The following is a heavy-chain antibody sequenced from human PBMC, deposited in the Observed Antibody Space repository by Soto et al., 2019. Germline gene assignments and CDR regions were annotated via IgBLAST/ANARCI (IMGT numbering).Heavy chain of an antibody. CDR1: GYSFTNYV. V-gene: IGHV1-18*01. D-gene: IGHD6-6*01. J-gene: IGHJ4*02. Sequence: QVHLVQSGAEVKKPGASVKVSCKASGYSFTNYVITWVRQATGQGLEWMGWISAYSGNTDYAQKFQGRVTMTTDTSTSTAYMELRSLRSDDTAVYFCATDSSSAMGDYWGQGTLVTVSS. CDR2: ISAYSGNT. CDR3: ATDSSSAMGDY.